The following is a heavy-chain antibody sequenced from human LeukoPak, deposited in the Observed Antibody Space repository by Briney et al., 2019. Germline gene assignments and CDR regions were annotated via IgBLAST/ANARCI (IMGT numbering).Heavy chain of an antibody. CDR3: ARAPSSTNIYYHYHYMDV. CDR2: INQYGNEK. J-gene: IGHJ6*03. CDR1: GFTFSPYW. Sequence: RGSLRLSCAASGFTFSPYWMSWVRQAPGKGLEWVANINQYGNEKYYVGSVKGRFTISRDNAKNSLYLQMDSLGAEDTAVYFCARAPSSTNIYYHYHYMDVWGKGTTVTVSS. V-gene: IGHV3-7*01. D-gene: IGHD2-2*01.